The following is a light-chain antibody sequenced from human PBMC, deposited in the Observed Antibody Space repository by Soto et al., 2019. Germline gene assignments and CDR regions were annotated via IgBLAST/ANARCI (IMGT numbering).Light chain of an antibody. V-gene: IGKV3-20*01. J-gene: IGKJ1*01. CDR3: QQYGSPCT. CDR2: GAS. Sequence: EIVLTQSPGTLSLSPGERATLSCRASQSVSSSYLAWYQQKPGQAPRLLIYGASSRATGIPDRFSGSGSGTDFTLTISRLETEDFAVYYCQQYGSPCTFGQGTKVEIK. CDR1: QSVSSSY.